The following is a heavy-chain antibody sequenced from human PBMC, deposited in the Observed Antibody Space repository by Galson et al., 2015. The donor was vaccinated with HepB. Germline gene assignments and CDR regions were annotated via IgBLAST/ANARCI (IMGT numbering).Heavy chain of an antibody. CDR3: ARDRIFDIGYDII. J-gene: IGHJ4*02. D-gene: IGHD5-12*01. CDR1: GFTFTSYA. V-gene: IGHV3-23*01. Sequence: SLRLSCAASGFTFTSYAMNWVRQAPGKGLEWVSVISGVGDSTYYADSVKGRFTISRDNSKNTLYLQMNSLRAEDTAVYYCARDRIFDIGYDIIWGQGTLVTVSS. CDR2: ISGVGDST.